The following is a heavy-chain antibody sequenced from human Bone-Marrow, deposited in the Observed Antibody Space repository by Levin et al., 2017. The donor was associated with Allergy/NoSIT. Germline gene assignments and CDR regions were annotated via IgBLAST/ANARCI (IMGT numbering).Heavy chain of an antibody. CDR2: MNPNSGNT. J-gene: IGHJ6*02. CDR3: ARGSSGWYVGAINYGMDV. D-gene: IGHD6-19*01. V-gene: IGHV1-8*01. CDR1: GYTFTSYD. Sequence: GESLKISCKASGYTFTSYDINWVRQATGQGLEWMGWMNPNSGNTGYAQKFQGRVTMTRNTSISTAYMELSSLRSEDTAVYYCARGSSGWYVGAINYGMDVWGQGTTVTVSS.